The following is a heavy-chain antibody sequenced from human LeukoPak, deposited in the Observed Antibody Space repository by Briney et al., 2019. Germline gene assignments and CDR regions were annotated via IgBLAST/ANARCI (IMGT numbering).Heavy chain of an antibody. J-gene: IGHJ4*02. CDR1: GFTFVNYW. CDR2: INQDGSVK. CDR3: ARIGYSSSPFDY. V-gene: IGHV3-7*01. Sequence: PGGSLRLSCAASGFTFVNYWMTWVRQAPGKGLEWVANINQDGSVKYYVDSVKGRFTISRDNAKNSVHLQVDSPRVEDTAVYICARIGYSSSPFDYWGQGTLVTVSS. D-gene: IGHD6-6*01.